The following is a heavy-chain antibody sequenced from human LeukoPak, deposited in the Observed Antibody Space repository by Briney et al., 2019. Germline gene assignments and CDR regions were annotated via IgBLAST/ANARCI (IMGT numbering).Heavy chain of an antibody. CDR1: GFTFSSCG. Sequence: GGSLRLSCGASGFTFSSCGMSWVRQAPGKGLEWVSAISGSGGSTYYADSVKGRFTISRDNSKNTLYLQMNSLRAEDTAVYYCAKDEDVTMIVVGRRAFDIWGQGTMVTVSS. CDR2: ISGSGGST. CDR3: AKDEDVTMIVVGRRAFDI. V-gene: IGHV3-23*01. D-gene: IGHD3-22*01. J-gene: IGHJ3*02.